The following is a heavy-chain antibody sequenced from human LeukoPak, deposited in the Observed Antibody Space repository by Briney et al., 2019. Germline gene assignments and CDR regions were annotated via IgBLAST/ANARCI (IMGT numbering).Heavy chain of an antibody. Sequence: SVKVSCKASGGTFISYASSWGRHAPGQGLEWMRGIIPIFGTANYAQKFQGRVTITADESTSTAYMEMSSLRSEDTAVYYCMYYDSSGSSFIEYWGQGTLVTVSS. CDR3: MYYDSSGSSFIEY. V-gene: IGHV1-69*01. CDR1: GGTFISYA. D-gene: IGHD3-22*01. J-gene: IGHJ4*02. CDR2: IIPIFGTA.